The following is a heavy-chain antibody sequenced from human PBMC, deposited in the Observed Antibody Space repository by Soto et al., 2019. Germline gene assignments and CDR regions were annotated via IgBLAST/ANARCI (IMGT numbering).Heavy chain of an antibody. CDR1: GCSLTTSGVG. CDR2: IYWDDAK. Sequence: HITLKESAPTLVKPTQTLTLTCTFSGCSLTTSGVGVGWLRQRQGKALEWLALIYWDDAKRYSPSLKSMLTITKDNSKHPVVLTMTNMDPVATATYYGALPRGYMYGLYIWFDPWGQGTLGTVSS. D-gene: IGHD5-18*01. V-gene: IGHV2-5*02. CDR3: ALPRGYMYGLYIWFDP. J-gene: IGHJ5*02.